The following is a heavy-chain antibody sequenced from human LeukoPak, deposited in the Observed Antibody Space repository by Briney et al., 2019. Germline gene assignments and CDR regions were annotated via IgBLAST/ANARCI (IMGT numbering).Heavy chain of an antibody. J-gene: IGHJ5*02. CDR1: GFTVSSNY. D-gene: IGHD6-13*01. CDR2: IYSGGST. CDR3: ARESSSSWSQRGWFDP. Sequence: PGGSLRLSCAASGFTVSSNYMSWVRQAPGKGLEWVSVIYSGGSTYYADSVKGRFTISRDNSKNTLYLQMNSLRAEDTAVYYRARESSSSWSQRGWFDPWGQGTLVTVSS. V-gene: IGHV3-66*01.